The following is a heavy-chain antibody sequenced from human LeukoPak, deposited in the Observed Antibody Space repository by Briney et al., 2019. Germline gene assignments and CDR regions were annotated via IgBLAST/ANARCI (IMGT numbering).Heavy chain of an antibody. Sequence: GGSLRLSCAASGFTFSSYSMNWVRQAPGKGLEWVSSITSSSYIYYADSVKGRFTISRDNAKNSLYLQMNSLRAGDTVVYYCASQLWFGELNWFDPWGQGTRVTVSS. V-gene: IGHV3-21*01. J-gene: IGHJ5*02. CDR2: ITSSSYI. CDR1: GFTFSSYS. D-gene: IGHD3-10*01. CDR3: ASQLWFGELNWFDP.